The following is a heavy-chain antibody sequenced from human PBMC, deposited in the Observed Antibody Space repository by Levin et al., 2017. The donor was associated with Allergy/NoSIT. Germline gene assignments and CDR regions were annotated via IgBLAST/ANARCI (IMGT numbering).Heavy chain of an antibody. Sequence: GGSLRLSCEASGFSFSDSYMTWVRQAPGKGLEWVSYISSTSSYANYADSVKGRFTISRDNAKNSLSLQMNSLRAEDTPVYYCARTVGSGYCSGGSCSNWLDPWGQGALVTVSS. V-gene: IGHV3-11*03. CDR2: ISSTSSYA. CDR3: ARTVGSGYCSGGSCSNWLDP. J-gene: IGHJ5*02. D-gene: IGHD2-15*01. CDR1: GFSFSDSY.